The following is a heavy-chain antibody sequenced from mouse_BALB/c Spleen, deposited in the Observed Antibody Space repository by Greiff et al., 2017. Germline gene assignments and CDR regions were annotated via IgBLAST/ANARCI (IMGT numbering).Heavy chain of an antibody. Sequence: LQQPGSELVRPGASVKLSCKASGYTFTSYWMHWVKQRPGQGLEWIGNIYPGSGSTNYDEKFKSKATLTVDTSSSTAYMQLSSRTSEDSAVYYCTRDYGNWVMDYWGQGTSVTVSS. D-gene: IGHD2-1*01. CDR2: IYPGSGST. CDR3: TRDYGNWVMDY. V-gene: IGHV1S22*01. J-gene: IGHJ4*01. CDR1: GYTFTSYW.